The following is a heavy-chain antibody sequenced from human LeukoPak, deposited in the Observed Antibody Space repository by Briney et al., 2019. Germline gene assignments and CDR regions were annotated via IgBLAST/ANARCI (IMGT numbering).Heavy chain of an antibody. V-gene: IGHV1-8*03. Sequence: ASVKVSCKTSGYTFTSYDINWVRQATGQGLEWMGWMNPNSGNTGYAQKFQGRVTISRDTSISTAYMELRSLRSEDTAMYYCARDLSAVPNAFDIWGQGTMVTVSS. D-gene: IGHD6-19*01. J-gene: IGHJ3*02. CDR3: ARDLSAVPNAFDI. CDR1: GYTFTSYD. CDR2: MNPNSGNT.